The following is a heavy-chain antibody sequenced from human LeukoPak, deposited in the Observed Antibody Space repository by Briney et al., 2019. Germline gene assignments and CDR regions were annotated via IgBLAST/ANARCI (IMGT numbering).Heavy chain of an antibody. J-gene: IGHJ4*02. Sequence: VASVKVSCKASGYTFTGYYMHWVRQAPGQGLEWMGWINPNSGGTNYAQKFQGRVTMTRDTSISTAYMELSRLRSDDTAVYYCARAFQSLGGLSLPDYWGQGTLVTVSS. CDR3: ARAFQSLGGLSLPDY. CDR1: GYTFTGYY. V-gene: IGHV1-2*02. CDR2: INPNSGGT. D-gene: IGHD3-16*02.